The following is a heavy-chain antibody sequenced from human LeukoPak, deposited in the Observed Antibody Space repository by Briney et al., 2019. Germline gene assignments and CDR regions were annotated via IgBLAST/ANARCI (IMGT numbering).Heavy chain of an antibody. Sequence: SVKVSCKASGGTFSSYAISWVRQAPGQGLEWMGGIIPIFGTANYAQKFQGRVTIIADESTSTAYMELSSLRSEDTAVYYCARGVVGATTRAYSFDYWGRGTLVTVSS. J-gene: IGHJ4*02. V-gene: IGHV1-69*01. CDR3: ARGVVGATTRAYSFDY. D-gene: IGHD1-26*01. CDR2: IIPIFGTA. CDR1: GGTFSSYA.